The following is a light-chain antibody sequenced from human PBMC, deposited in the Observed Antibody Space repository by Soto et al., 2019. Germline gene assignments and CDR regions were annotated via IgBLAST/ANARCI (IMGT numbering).Light chain of an antibody. CDR2: DAS. V-gene: IGKV1-5*03. CDR3: QQYNSHST. CDR1: QSISSW. Sequence: DIQMTQSPSTLSASVGDRVTITCRASQSISSWLAWYQQKPGKAPKLLIYDASTLKSGVPSRFSGSGSGTDFTLTISSLQPEDFATYYCQQYNSHSTFGQGTKVDIK. J-gene: IGKJ1*01.